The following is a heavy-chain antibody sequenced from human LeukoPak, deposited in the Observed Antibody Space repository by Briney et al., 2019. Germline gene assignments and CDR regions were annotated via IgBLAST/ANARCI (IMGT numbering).Heavy chain of an antibody. CDR2: ISSNGGST. J-gene: IGHJ3*02. D-gene: IGHD2-15*01. Sequence: PGGSLRLSCAASGFTVSSYAMHWVRQALGKGLEYVSAISSNGGSTYYADSVKGRFTISRDNSKNTLYLQMSSLRAEDTAVYYCVKDRLGYCSGGSCLGDAFDIWGQGTMVTVSS. CDR1: GFTVSSYA. V-gene: IGHV3-64D*09. CDR3: VKDRLGYCSGGSCLGDAFDI.